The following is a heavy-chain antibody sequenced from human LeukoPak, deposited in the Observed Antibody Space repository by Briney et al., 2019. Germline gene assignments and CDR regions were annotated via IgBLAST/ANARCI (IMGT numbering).Heavy chain of an antibody. Sequence: SETLSLTCAVYGGSFSGYYWSWIRQPPGKGLEWIGEINHSGSTNYNPSLKSRVTISVDTSKNQFSLKLSSVTAADTAVYYCARTIGYCSSTSCWCWFDPWGQGTLVTVSS. D-gene: IGHD2-2*01. CDR2: INHSGST. J-gene: IGHJ5*02. V-gene: IGHV4-34*01. CDR3: ARTIGYCSSTSCWCWFDP. CDR1: GGSFSGYY.